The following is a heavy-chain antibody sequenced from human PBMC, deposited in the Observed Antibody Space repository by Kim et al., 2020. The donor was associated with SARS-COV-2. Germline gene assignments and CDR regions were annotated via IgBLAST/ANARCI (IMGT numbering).Heavy chain of an antibody. CDR2: IYYSGST. Sequence: SETLSLTCTVSGGSISSSSYYWGWIRQPPGKGLEWIGSIYYSGSTYYNPSLKSRVTISVDTSKNQFSLKLSSVTAADTAVYYCARTTSPMIVVVITDLEDLNDAFDIWGQGTMVTVSS. CDR1: GGSISSSSYY. J-gene: IGHJ3*02. V-gene: IGHV4-39*01. CDR3: ARTTSPMIVVVITDLEDLNDAFDI. D-gene: IGHD3-22*01.